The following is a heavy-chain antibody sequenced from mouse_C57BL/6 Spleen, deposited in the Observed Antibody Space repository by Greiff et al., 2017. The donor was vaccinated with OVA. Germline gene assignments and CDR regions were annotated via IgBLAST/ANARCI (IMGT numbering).Heavy chain of an antibody. D-gene: IGHD2-3*01. CDR2: INPNNGGT. CDR1: GYTFTDYN. CDR3: ARFDGYFYYFDY. J-gene: IGHJ2*01. V-gene: IGHV1-22*01. Sequence: VQLQQSGPELVKPGASVKMSCKASGYTFTDYNMHWVKQSHGKSLEWIGYINPNNGGTSYNQKFKGKATLTVNKSSSTAYMELRSLTSEDSAVYYCARFDGYFYYFDYWGQGTTLTVSS.